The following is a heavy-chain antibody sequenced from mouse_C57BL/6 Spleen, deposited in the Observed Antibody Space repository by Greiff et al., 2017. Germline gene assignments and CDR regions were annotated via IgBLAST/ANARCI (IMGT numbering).Heavy chain of an antibody. Sequence: QVQLQQSGPELVKPGASVKISCKASGYAFSSSWMNWVKQRPGKGLEWIGRIYPGDGDTNYNGKFKGKATLTADKSSSTAYMQLSSLTSEDSAVYFCAREYYYGSSPFAYWGQGTLVTVSA. J-gene: IGHJ3*01. CDR1: GYAFSSSW. D-gene: IGHD1-1*01. CDR3: AREYYYGSSPFAY. CDR2: IYPGDGDT. V-gene: IGHV1-82*01.